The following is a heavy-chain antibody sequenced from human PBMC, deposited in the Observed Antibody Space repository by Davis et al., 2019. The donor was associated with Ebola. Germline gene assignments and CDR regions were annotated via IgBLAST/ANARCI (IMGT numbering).Heavy chain of an antibody. V-gene: IGHV1-2*02. D-gene: IGHD2-21*02. J-gene: IGHJ6*04. Sequence: ASVKVSCKASGYTFTSYAMNWVRQAPGQGLEWMGRIIPVVDTKDYAQKFQGRVTMTRDTSISTAYMELSRLRSDDTAVYYCARVRYCGGDCSKNYYYGMDVWGKGTTVTVSS. CDR3: ARVRYCGGDCSKNYYYGMDV. CDR2: IIPVVDTK. CDR1: GYTFTSYA.